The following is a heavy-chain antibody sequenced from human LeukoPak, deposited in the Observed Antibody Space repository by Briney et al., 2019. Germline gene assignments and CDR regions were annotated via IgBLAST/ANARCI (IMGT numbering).Heavy chain of an antibody. J-gene: IGHJ4*02. Sequence: SETLSLTCTVSGGSISSYYWSWIRQPAGKGREWIGRIYSSGSTNYNPSLKSRVTMSVDTSKNQFSLRLSSVTAADTAVYYCARQIAVAGKAGSDYWGQGTPVTVSS. CDR1: GGSISSYY. CDR2: IYSSGST. D-gene: IGHD6-19*01. V-gene: IGHV4-4*07. CDR3: ARQIAVAGKAGSDY.